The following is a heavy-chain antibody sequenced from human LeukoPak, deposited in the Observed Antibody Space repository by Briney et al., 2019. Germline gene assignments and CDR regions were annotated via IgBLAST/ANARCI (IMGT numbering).Heavy chain of an antibody. J-gene: IGHJ6*03. V-gene: IGHV3-7*01. Sequence: GGSLRLSCVGSGFTFSTYWMTWVRQAPGKGLEWVANIKPDGSDKYFVDSVKGRFTISRDNSQNSLYLQMNSLRAEDTAVYYCARDQTKWEPLRRRDYYYMDVWGKGTTVTVSS. CDR3: ARDQTKWEPLRRRDYYYMDV. CDR2: IKPDGSDK. D-gene: IGHD1-26*01. CDR1: GFTFSTYW.